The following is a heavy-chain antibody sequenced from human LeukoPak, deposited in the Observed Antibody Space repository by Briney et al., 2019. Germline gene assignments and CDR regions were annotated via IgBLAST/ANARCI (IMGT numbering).Heavy chain of an antibody. CDR1: GVSISSYY. J-gene: IGHJ4*02. V-gene: IGHV4-59*08. CDR2: IYYSGST. Sequence: SETLSLTCTASGVSISSYYWSWIRQPPGKGLEWIGYIYYSGSTNYNPSLKSRVTISVDTSKNQFSLKLSSVTAADTAVYYCARGDSSSWYNDYWGQGTLVTVSS. D-gene: IGHD6-13*01. CDR3: ARGDSSSWYNDY.